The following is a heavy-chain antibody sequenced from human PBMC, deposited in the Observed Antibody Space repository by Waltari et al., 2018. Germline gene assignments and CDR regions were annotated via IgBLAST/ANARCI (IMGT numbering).Heavy chain of an antibody. J-gene: IGHJ5*02. CDR1: GYTLTDYG. D-gene: IGHD2-2*01. CDR3: ARSRAICGSNSCYLGNWFDP. Sequence: QVQLVQSGAEVKKTGASVKVSCKASGYTLTDYGISWVRQAPGQGIEWMGWISAYNGNTNYAQKFQDRFTMSTDTSTSTAYMDLRSLRSDDTAVYYCARSRAICGSNSCYLGNWFDPWGQGTLVTVSS. CDR2: ISAYNGNT. V-gene: IGHV1-18*01.